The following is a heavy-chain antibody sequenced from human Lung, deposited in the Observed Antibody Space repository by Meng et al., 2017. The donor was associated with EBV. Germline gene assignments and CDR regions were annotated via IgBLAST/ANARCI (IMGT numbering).Heavy chain of an antibody. CDR3: ARDLWPHIVVVTAPSEF. Sequence: LVQAGQEGAVAKNPGDVVWMASCYTFSSFGFTWMRQAPGQGLEWLGWISTYNANPKYAKKVQGRVTMTADTSKSTAYMEQMSLTSDDTAVYYCARDLWPHIVVVTAPSEFWGQGTLVTVSS. V-gene: IGHV1-18*01. D-gene: IGHD2-21*02. CDR2: ISTYNANP. J-gene: IGHJ4*02. CDR1: CYTFSSFG.